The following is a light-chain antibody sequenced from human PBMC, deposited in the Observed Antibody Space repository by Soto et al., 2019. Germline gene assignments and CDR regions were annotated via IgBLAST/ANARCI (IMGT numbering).Light chain of an antibody. CDR1: QSLLHSNGYNY. Sequence: DIVMTQSPLSLPVTPGEPASISCRSSQSLLHSNGYNYLDWYLQKPGQSPQLLIYLGSNRASGVPVRFSGSGSGTDFTLKISRVEAEDVEVYYCMQALQTPRTFGQGTKVEIK. CDR3: MQALQTPRT. J-gene: IGKJ1*01. CDR2: LGS. V-gene: IGKV2-28*01.